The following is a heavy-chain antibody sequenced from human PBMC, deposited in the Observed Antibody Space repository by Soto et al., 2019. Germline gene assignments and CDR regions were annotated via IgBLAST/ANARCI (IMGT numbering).Heavy chain of an antibody. V-gene: IGHV3-21*01. CDR3: ARVAY. CDR1: GFTFSRVS. J-gene: IGHJ4*02. CDR2: ISSGSSDT. Sequence: GGSLRLSCEASGFTFSRVSMNWVRQAPGKGLEWVASISSGSSDTWYADSVKGRFIISRDNAQNSLFLQMNTLRPEDTAMYYCARVAYWGPGTQVTVSS.